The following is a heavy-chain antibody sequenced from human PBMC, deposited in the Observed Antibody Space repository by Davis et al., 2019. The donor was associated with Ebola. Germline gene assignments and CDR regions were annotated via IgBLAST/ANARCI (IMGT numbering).Heavy chain of an antibody. CDR3: SERGSSV. Sequence: PSETLSLTCTVSGVSISRHYWSWIRQPPGKRLEWIGSIYYTGSAYYNSSLASRATISVDTSKNQFSLKLTSVTAADTAMYYFSERGSSVWGQGTLVTLSS. V-gene: IGHV4-59*03. CDR1: GVSISRHY. D-gene: IGHD3-10*01. CDR2: IYYTGSA. J-gene: IGHJ4*02.